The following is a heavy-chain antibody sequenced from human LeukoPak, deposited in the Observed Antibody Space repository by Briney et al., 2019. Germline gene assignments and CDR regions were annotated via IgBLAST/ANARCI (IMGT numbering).Heavy chain of an antibody. CDR2: TNWNGGST. D-gene: IGHD2-15*01. CDR3: AKNPDGGGGSRASY. Sequence: GGSLRLSCAASGFTFDDYGMSWVRQAPGKGLEWVSGTNWNGGSTGYADSVKGRFTISRDNAKNSLYLQMNSLRAEDTALYYCAKNPDGGGGSRASYGGRGTLATVSS. J-gene: IGHJ4*02. CDR1: GFTFDDYG. V-gene: IGHV3-20*04.